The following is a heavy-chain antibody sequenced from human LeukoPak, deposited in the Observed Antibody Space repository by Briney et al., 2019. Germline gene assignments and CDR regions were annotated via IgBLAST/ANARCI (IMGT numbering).Heavy chain of an antibody. D-gene: IGHD6-13*01. CDR1: GESFSGYY. V-gene: IGHV4-34*01. Sequence: SETLSLTCAVYGESFSGYYWSWIRQPPGKGLEWIGEINHSGSTNYNPSLKSRVTISVDTSKNQFSLKLSSVTAADTAVYYCARTTADAAAKGYDWFDPWGQGTLVTVSS. J-gene: IGHJ5*02. CDR3: ARTTADAAAKGYDWFDP. CDR2: INHSGST.